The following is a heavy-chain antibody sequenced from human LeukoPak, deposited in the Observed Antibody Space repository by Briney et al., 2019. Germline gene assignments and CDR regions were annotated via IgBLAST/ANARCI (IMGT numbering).Heavy chain of an antibody. CDR2: INHSGST. CDR1: GGSFSGYY. J-gene: IGHJ6*02. CDR3: ARGTGVTHYYYYGMDV. D-gene: IGHD2-21*02. V-gene: IGHV4-34*01. Sequence: SETLSLTCAVYGGSFSGYYWSWIRQPPGKGLEWIGEINHSGSTNYNPSLKSRVTISVDTSKNQFSLKLSSVTAADTAVYYCARGTGVTHYYYYGMDVWGQGTTVTVSS.